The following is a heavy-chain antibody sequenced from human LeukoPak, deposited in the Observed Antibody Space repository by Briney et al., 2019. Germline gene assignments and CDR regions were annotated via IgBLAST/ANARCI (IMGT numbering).Heavy chain of an antibody. V-gene: IGHV4-59*01. CDR1: GGSISSYY. CDR3: ARSGGYSSPQNY. Sequence: PSETQSLTCTVSGGSISSYYWSWIRQPPGKGLEWIGYIYYSGTTNYNPSLKSRVTISVDTSKSQFSLKLNSVTAADTAVYYCARSGGYSSPQNYWGQGTLVTVSS. CDR2: IYYSGTT. J-gene: IGHJ4*02. D-gene: IGHD6-19*01.